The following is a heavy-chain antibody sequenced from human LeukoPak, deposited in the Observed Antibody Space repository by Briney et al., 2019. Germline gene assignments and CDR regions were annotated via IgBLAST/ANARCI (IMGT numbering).Heavy chain of an antibody. J-gene: IGHJ4*02. D-gene: IGHD5-24*01. CDR1: GFTFSSYA. CDR2: ISGSGGST. CDR3: AKVGGDGYNWYYFDS. Sequence: GGSLRLSCAASGFTFSSYAMSWVRQAPGKGLEWVSAISGSGGSTYYADSVKGRFTISRDNSKNTLYLQMNSLRAEDTAVYYCAKVGGDGYNWYYFDSWGQGTLVTVSS. V-gene: IGHV3-23*01.